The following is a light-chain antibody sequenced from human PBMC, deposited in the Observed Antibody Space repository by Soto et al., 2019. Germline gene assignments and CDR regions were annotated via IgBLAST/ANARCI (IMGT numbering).Light chain of an antibody. Sequence: EIVLTQSPATLSLSPGERATLSCRASQSISSLLAWFQQKPGQAPRLLIFDASNRATGIPARFSGSGSGTDFTLTINSLEPEDFAVYYCQQRSYWPPLTFGGGTKVEIK. CDR2: DAS. CDR1: QSISSL. V-gene: IGKV3-11*01. J-gene: IGKJ4*01. CDR3: QQRSYWPPLT.